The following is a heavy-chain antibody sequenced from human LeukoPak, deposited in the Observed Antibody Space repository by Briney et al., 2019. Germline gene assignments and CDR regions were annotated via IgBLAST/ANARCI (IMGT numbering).Heavy chain of an antibody. D-gene: IGHD3-22*01. CDR3: AKAGYYYDSSGYYHSFDY. CDR2: ISGSGGST. V-gene: IGHV3-23*01. CDR1: GFTFSSYA. J-gene: IGHJ4*02. Sequence: GGSLRLSCAASGFTFSSYAMSWVRQAPGKGLEWVSAISGSGGSTYYADSVKGRFTISRDNSKNTLYLQMNSLRAEDTAVYYCAKAGYYYDSSGYYHSFDYWGQGTLVTVSS.